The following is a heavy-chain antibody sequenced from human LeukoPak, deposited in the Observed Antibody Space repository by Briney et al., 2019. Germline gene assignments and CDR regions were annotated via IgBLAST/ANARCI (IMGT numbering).Heavy chain of an antibody. CDR3: AKGRRVTTVPGTGLAEYFQV. CDR2: TSGSGGST. J-gene: IGHJ1*01. Sequence: PGGSLRLSCAASGFTFSSHAMSWVRQAPGKGLEWVSGTSGSGGSTYYVDSVKGRFTISRDNSKNTLYLQMNSLRAEDMAVYYCAKGRRVTTVPGTGLAEYFQVWGRAPWSPSPQ. V-gene: IGHV3-23*01. CDR1: GFTFSSHA. D-gene: IGHD6-19*01.